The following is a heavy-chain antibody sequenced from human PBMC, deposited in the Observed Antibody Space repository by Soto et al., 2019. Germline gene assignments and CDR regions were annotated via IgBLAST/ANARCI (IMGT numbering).Heavy chain of an antibody. D-gene: IGHD3-22*01. CDR1: GGSISSDDYY. Sequence: SETLSLTCTVSGGSISSDDYYWSWIRQAPGRGLEWIGYIHSSGSIYYNPSLKSRATMSIDTAGNQFSLKVSSVTVADTAVYYCARDLDGLHDDTSGPFPRPGWGQGTLITVSS. V-gene: IGHV4-30-4*01. CDR3: ARDLDGLHDDTSGPFPRPG. CDR2: IHSSGSI. J-gene: IGHJ1*01.